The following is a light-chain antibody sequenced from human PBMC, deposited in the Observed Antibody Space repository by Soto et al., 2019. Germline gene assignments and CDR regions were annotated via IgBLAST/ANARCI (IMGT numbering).Light chain of an antibody. Sequence: DIQMTQSPSTLSASVGDRVTITCRASQSISSWLAWYQQKPGKAPKLLIYLASSLESGVPSRLSGSGSGTEFTLTIISLQPDDFAIYYCQQYNSYSSGTFGQGTKVEIK. V-gene: IGKV1-5*03. J-gene: IGKJ1*01. CDR2: LAS. CDR1: QSISSW. CDR3: QQYNSYSSGT.